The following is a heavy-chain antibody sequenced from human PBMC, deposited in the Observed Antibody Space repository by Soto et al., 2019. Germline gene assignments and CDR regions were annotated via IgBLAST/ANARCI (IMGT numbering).Heavy chain of an antibody. V-gene: IGHV4-61*01. CDR2: IDYSGTT. Sequence: PSETLSLTCTVSGGSASSGSYYWSWVRQPPGKALEWIGFIDYSGTTNYNPSLKGRITISIDTSKNQFSLKLSSVTAADTAVYFCARDRSYGSGSYSDYWGPGTLVTVSS. CDR3: ARDRSYGSGSYSDY. CDR1: GGSASSGSYY. D-gene: IGHD3-10*01. J-gene: IGHJ4*02.